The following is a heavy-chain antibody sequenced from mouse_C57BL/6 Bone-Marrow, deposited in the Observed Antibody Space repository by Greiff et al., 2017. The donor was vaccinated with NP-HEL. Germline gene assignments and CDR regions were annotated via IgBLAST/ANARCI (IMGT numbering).Heavy chain of an antibody. J-gene: IGHJ2*01. CDR1: GYAFSSSW. V-gene: IGHV1-82*01. CDR2: IYPGDGDT. CDR3: ARLELGLDY. Sequence: VKLQESGPELVKPGASVKISCKASGYAFSSSWMNWVKQRPGKGLEWIGRIYPGDGDTNYNGKFKGKATLTADKSSSTAYMQLSSLTSEDSAVYFCARLELGLDYWGQGTTLTVSS. D-gene: IGHD4-1*01.